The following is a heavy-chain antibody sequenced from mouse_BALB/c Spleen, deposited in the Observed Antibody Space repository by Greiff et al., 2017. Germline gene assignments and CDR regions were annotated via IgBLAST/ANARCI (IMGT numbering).Heavy chain of an antibody. J-gene: IGHJ4*01. CDR1: GFTFSSYT. Sequence: EVKLMESGGGLVQPGGSLKLSCAASGFTFSSYTMSWVRQTPEKRLEWVAYISNGGGSTYYPDTVKGRFTISRDNAKNTLYLQMSSLKSEDTAMYYCARGIITTVVATRNYAMDYWGQGTSVTVSS. CDR3: ARGIITTVVATRNYAMDY. V-gene: IGHV5-12-2*01. CDR2: ISNGGGST. D-gene: IGHD1-1*01.